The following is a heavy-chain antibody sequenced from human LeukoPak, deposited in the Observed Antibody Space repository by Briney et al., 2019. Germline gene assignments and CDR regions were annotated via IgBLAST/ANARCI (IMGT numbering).Heavy chain of an antibody. CDR2: IYSGGST. CDR3: ARGVRRRPDAFDI. V-gene: IGHV3-66*01. Sequence: PGGSLRLSCAASGFTFSNYGMHWVRQAPGKGLEWVSVIYSGGSTYYADSVKGRFTISRDNSKNTLYLQMNSLRAEDTAVYYCARGVRRRPDAFDIWGQGTMVTVSS. D-gene: IGHD6-25*01. CDR1: GFTFSNYG. J-gene: IGHJ3*02.